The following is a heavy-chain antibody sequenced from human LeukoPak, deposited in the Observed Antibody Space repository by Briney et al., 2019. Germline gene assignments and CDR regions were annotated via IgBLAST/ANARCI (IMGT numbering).Heavy chain of an antibody. D-gene: IGHD6-19*01. V-gene: IGHV3-23*01. J-gene: IGHJ4*02. CDR2: ISGSGGST. Sequence: GGFLRLSCAASGFTFSSYAMSWVRQAPGKGLEWVSAISGSGGSTYYADSVKGRFTISRDNSKNTLFLQMNSLRAEDTAVYYCAKDNLGRTQWLFGYWGQGTLVTVSS. CDR3: AKDNLGRTQWLFGY. CDR1: GFTFSSYA.